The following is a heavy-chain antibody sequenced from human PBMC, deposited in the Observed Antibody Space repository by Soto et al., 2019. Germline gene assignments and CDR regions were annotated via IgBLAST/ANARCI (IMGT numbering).Heavy chain of an antibody. V-gene: IGHV4-39*01. CDR1: GGSISSSSYY. J-gene: IGHJ4*02. CDR2: IYYSGST. CDR3: ARQVYSGSYPFDY. D-gene: IGHD1-26*01. Sequence: QLQLQESGPGLVKPSETLSLTCTVSGGSISSSSYYWGWIRQPPGKGLEWIGSIYYSGSTYYNPSIKSRVTRSGDTSKNQFSLRLSSVTAADTSVYYCARQVYSGSYPFDYWGQGTLVTVSS.